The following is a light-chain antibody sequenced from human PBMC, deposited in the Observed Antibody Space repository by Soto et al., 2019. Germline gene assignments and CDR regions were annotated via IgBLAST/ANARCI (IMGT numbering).Light chain of an antibody. CDR2: GNN. V-gene: IGLV1-40*01. CDR3: QSYASGLSGSV. CDR1: DANIGENFD. Sequence: QSVLTQPPSVSGSPGQRVTISCTGSDANIGENFDIHWYQQLPGTAPKLLIYGNNNRHSGVPDRFSASRSGTSAALAITGLQAEEDDDYYCQSYASGLSGSVFGGGTKLTVL. J-gene: IGLJ3*02.